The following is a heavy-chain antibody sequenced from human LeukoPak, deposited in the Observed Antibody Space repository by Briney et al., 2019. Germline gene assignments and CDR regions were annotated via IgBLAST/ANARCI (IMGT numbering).Heavy chain of an antibody. CDR3: ARHGLGITMVRGESWFDP. J-gene: IGHJ5*02. CDR2: IYYSGST. D-gene: IGHD3-10*01. Sequence: SETLSLTCTVSGGSISSSSYYWGWIRQPPGKGLEWIGSIYYSGSTYYNPSLKSRVTISVDTSKNQFSLKLSSVTAADTAVYYCARHGLGITMVRGESWFDPWGQGTLVTVSS. CDR1: GGSISSSSYY. V-gene: IGHV4-39*01.